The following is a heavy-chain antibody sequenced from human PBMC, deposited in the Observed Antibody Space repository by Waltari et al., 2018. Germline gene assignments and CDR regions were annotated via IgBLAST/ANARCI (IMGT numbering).Heavy chain of an antibody. V-gene: IGHV1-69*01. D-gene: IGHD2-2*01. CDR3: ARGKDIVVVPAAPYNWFDP. CDR1: GGTFRSYA. J-gene: IGHJ5*02. Sequence: QVQLVQSGAEVKKPGSSVKVSCKASGGTFRSYAISWVRQAPGQGLEWMGWIIPIFGTANYAQKFQGRVTITADESTSTAYMELSSLRSEDTAVYYCARGKDIVVVPAAPYNWFDPWGQGTLVTVSS. CDR2: IIPIFGTA.